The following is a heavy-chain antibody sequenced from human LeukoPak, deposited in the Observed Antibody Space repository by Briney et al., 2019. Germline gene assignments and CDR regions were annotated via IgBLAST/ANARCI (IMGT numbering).Heavy chain of an antibody. CDR3: ARGPLLGDY. J-gene: IGHJ4*02. CDR1: GGSFSGYY. Sequence: SETLSLTCAVYGGSFSGYYWSWIRQPPGKGLEWIGEINHSGSTNYNPSLKSRVTISVDTPKNQFSLKLSSVTAADTAVYYCARGPLLGDYWGQGTLVTVSS. V-gene: IGHV4-34*01. CDR2: INHSGST.